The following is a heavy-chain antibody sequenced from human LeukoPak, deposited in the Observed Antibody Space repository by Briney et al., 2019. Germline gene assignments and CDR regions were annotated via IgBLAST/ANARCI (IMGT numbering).Heavy chain of an antibody. CDR1: GGSISSYY. J-gene: IGHJ6*02. D-gene: IGHD3-3*01. CDR3: ARVMEGDYGAMDV. V-gene: IGHV4-59*01. CDR2: IYYSGST. Sequence: SETLSLTCTISGGSISSYYWSWIRQPPGKGLEWIGYIYYSGSTTYNPSLKSRVTISVDPSKNQFSLKLSSVTAADTAVYYCARVMEGDYGAMDVWGQGTTVAVSS.